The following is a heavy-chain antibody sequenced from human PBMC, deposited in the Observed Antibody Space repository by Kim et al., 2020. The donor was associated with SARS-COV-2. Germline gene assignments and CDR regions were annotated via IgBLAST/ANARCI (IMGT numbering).Heavy chain of an antibody. Sequence: GGSLRLSCAAPEVDFTIYAMHWVRQAPGKGLEWVAVISSDSTSQFYAASVMGRFVISRDNSKKTLYLQMNVLGPEDTALYYCARGGYHDVLSNYYKAAPLYFWGQGTLVTVSA. D-gene: IGHD3-9*01. J-gene: IGHJ4*02. CDR3: ARGGYHDVLSNYYKAAPLYF. CDR1: EVDFTIYA. CDR2: ISSDSTSQ. V-gene: IGHV3-30*09.